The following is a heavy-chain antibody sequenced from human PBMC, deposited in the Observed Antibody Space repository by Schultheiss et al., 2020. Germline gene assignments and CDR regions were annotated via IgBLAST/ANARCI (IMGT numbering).Heavy chain of an antibody. CDR3: AKTSLGYCSGGSCYSQRAPPYYYGMDV. D-gene: IGHD2-15*01. V-gene: IGHV3-11*06. CDR2: IGSSSDYT. Sequence: GGSLRLSCAASGFTFSDYYMSWIRQAPGKGLEWVSYIGSSSDYTNYADSVKGRFTISRDNAKNSLYLQMNSLRAEDTAVYYCAKTSLGYCSGGSCYSQRAPPYYYGMDVWGQGTTVTVSS. J-gene: IGHJ6*02. CDR1: GFTFSDYY.